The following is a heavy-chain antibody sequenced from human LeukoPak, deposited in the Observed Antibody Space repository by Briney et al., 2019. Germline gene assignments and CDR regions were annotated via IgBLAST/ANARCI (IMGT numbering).Heavy chain of an antibody. CDR2: IYHSGST. CDR1: SGSISSGGYY. J-gene: IGHJ4*02. V-gene: IGHV4-30-2*01. CDR3: ARDLGAAGTL. Sequence: SQTLSLTCTVSSGSISSGGYYWSWIRQPPGKGLEWIGYIYHSGSTYYNPSLKSRVTISVDKSKNQFSLKLSSVTAADTAVYYCARDLGAAGTLWGQGTLVTVSS. D-gene: IGHD6-13*01.